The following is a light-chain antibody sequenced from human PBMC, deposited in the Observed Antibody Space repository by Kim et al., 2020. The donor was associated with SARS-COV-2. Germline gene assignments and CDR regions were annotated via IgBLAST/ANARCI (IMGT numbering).Light chain of an antibody. J-gene: IGLJ3*02. Sequence: SVRLPCTRTSRHRTYAIAWHQQQPEKGPRYLMKVNSDGSDTKGGGIPDRFSGSSSGAERYLTISSLQSEDEADYYCQTWGTGFWAFGGGTQLTVL. CDR3: QTWGTGFWA. CDR1: SRHRTYA. V-gene: IGLV4-69*01. CDR2: VNSDGSD.